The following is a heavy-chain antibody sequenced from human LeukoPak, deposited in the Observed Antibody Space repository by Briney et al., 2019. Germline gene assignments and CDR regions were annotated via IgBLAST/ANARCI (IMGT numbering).Heavy chain of an antibody. J-gene: IGHJ4*02. Sequence: SETLSLTCAVSGGSISSGGYSWSWIRQPPGKGLEWLAYIYHSGSTFYNPSLKSRVTISVDRSKNQFSLKLSPVTAADTAVYYCARGGYSIPFDYWGQGTLVTVSS. D-gene: IGHD4-11*01. CDR2: IYHSGST. V-gene: IGHV4-30-2*01. CDR1: GGSISSGGYS. CDR3: ARGGYSIPFDY.